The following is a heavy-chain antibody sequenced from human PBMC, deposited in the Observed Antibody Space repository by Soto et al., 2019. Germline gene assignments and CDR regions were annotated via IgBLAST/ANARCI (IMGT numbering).Heavy chain of an antibody. CDR2: IYSGGST. CDR1: GFTVSSNY. V-gene: IGHV3-66*01. CDR3: ARDSRSSGLAWYFEL. J-gene: IGHJ2*01. D-gene: IGHD6-19*01. Sequence: EVQLVESGGGLVQPGGSLRLSCAASGFTVSSNYMSWVRQAPGKGLEWVSVIYSGGSTYYADSVKGRFTISRDNSKNTLYLQMNSLRDEDTAVYYCARDSRSSGLAWYFELWGRGTLVTVSS.